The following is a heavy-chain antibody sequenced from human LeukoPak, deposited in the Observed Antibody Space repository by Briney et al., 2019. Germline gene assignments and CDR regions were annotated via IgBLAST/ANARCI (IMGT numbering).Heavy chain of an antibody. J-gene: IGHJ6*02. Sequence: PSETLSLTCTVSGGSISSYHWSWIRQPPGKGLEWIGYIYYSGSTNYNPSLKSRLTISVDTSKNQFSLNLRSVTAADTAVYYCARDHGNRYYYYGMDVWGQGTTVTVSS. CDR3: ARDHGNRYYYYGMDV. D-gene: IGHD1-14*01. V-gene: IGHV4-59*01. CDR1: GGSISSYH. CDR2: IYYSGST.